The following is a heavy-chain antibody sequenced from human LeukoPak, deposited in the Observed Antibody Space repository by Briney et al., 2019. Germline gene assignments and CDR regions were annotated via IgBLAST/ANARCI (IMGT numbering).Heavy chain of an antibody. CDR1: GGSISSSSYY. D-gene: IGHD6-13*01. CDR3: ARHGYSSSWYLESGFAY. CDR2: IFYSGSN. J-gene: IGHJ4*02. V-gene: IGHV4-39*01. Sequence: PSETLSLTCTVSGGSISSSSYYWGWIRQPPGKGLEWIGSIFYSGSNYYNPSLKSRVTISVDTSKNQFSLKLSSVTAADTAVYYCARHGYSSSWYLESGFAYWGQGTLVTVSS.